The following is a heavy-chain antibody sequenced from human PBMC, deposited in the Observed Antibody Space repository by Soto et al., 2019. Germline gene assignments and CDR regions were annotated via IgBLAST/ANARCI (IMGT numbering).Heavy chain of an antibody. CDR1: GFTFNNYA. Sequence: EVQVWDSGGGLVQPGGSLRLSCAASGFTFNNYAMNWVRQAPGKGLEWVATISATGGSTYYADSVKGRFTISRDNSKNTLYLQMNGLRVEDTAVYYCAKVRLAGNFDYWGQGTQVTVSS. CDR2: ISATGGST. J-gene: IGHJ4*02. CDR3: AKVRLAGNFDY. V-gene: IGHV3-23*01.